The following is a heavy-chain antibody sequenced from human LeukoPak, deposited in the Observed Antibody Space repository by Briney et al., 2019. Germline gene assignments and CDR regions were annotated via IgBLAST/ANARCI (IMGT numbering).Heavy chain of an antibody. CDR3: ARDKLGSGYSSDFDY. CDR2: IYTGGST. V-gene: IGHV3-66*02. J-gene: IGHJ4*02. Sequence: AGGSLRLSCAASGFSVSSNYMNWVRQAPGKGLEWVSAIYTGGSTYYADSVKGRFTISSDNFKNTLYLQMTSLRAEDTAVYYCARDKLGSGYSSDFDYWGQGTLVTVSS. CDR1: GFSVSSNY. D-gene: IGHD6-19*01.